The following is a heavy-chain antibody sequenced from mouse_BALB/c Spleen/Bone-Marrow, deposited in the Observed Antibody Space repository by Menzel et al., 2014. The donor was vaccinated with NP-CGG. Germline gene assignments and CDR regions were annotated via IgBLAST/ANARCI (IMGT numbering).Heavy chain of an antibody. CDR3: ASYGNSFGY. V-gene: IGHV1S135*01. Sequence: VHLQQSGPELEKPGASVKISCKASGYSFTGYNMNWVKQSNGKSLEWIGNIDPHYGGTSYNQKFKDKATLTVDKSSNTAYMQLKSLTSEDSAIYYCASYGNSFGYWGQGTLVTVSA. CDR2: IDPHYGGT. CDR1: GYSFTGYN. D-gene: IGHD2-1*01. J-gene: IGHJ3*01.